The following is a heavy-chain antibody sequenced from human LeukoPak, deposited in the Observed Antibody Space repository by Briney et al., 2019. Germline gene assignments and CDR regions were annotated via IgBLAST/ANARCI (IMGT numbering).Heavy chain of an antibody. CDR1: GFTFSSYA. CDR3: ARDRGSYDSSGYYN. CDR2: ISYDGSNK. D-gene: IGHD3-22*01. V-gene: IGHV3-30*01. J-gene: IGHJ4*02. Sequence: PGGSLRLSCAASGFTFSSYAMHWVRQAPGKGLEGGAVISYDGSNKYYADSVKGRFTISRDNSKNTLYLQMNSLRAEDTAVYYCARDRGSYDSSGYYNWGQGTLVTVSS.